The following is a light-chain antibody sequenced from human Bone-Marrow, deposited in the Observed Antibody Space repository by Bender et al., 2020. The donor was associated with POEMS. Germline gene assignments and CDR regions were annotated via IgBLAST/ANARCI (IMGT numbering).Light chain of an antibody. Sequence: QSALTQPASVSGSPGQSITISCTGTSSDVGGYNYVSWYQQHPGKAPKLMIYDVTTRPSGVSNRFSGSKSGNTASLTISGLQAEDEADYYCSSYTSRSTLVFGPGTTVTVL. V-gene: IGLV2-14*01. CDR2: DVT. J-gene: IGLJ1*01. CDR1: SSDVGGYNY. CDR3: SSYTSRSTLV.